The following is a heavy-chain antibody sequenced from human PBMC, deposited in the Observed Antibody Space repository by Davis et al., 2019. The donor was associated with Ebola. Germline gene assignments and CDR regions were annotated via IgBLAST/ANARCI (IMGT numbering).Heavy chain of an antibody. D-gene: IGHD1-26*01. CDR3: AKDAYSGSQSDPYYYYYGMDV. CDR1: GFTFSSYG. Sequence: GESLKISCAASGFTFSSYGMHWVRQAPGKGLEWVAVISYDGSNKYYADSVKGRFTISRDNSKNTLYLQMNSLRAEDTAVYYCAKDAYSGSQSDPYYYYYGMDVWGQGTTVTVSS. CDR2: ISYDGSNK. V-gene: IGHV3-30*18. J-gene: IGHJ6*02.